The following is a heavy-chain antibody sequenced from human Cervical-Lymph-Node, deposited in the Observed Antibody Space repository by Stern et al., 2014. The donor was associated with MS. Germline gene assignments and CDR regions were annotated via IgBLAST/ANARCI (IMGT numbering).Heavy chain of an antibody. Sequence: VQLVESGAEVKKPGASVTVSCKASGYTFTDYFMHWVRQAPGQGPEWMRRVNPSSGVTLYAQKFEGRVTMSRDTSISTAYLELTNLTSDDAAVYYCATRRGCSGGSCSSRSLDYWGQGTLVTVSS. V-gene: IGHV1-2*06. CDR2: VNPSSGVT. J-gene: IGHJ4*02. CDR1: GYTFTDYF. D-gene: IGHD2-15*01. CDR3: ATRRGCSGGSCSSRSLDY.